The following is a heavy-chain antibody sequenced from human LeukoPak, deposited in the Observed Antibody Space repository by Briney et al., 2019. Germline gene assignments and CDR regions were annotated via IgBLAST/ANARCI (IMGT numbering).Heavy chain of an antibody. J-gene: IGHJ4*02. CDR1: GYSFINYW. Sequence: GESLKISCKGSGYSFINYWIGWVRQMPGKGLEWMGIIYPGDSDIRYSPSFQGQVTFSVDASISTAYLQLSGLRASDTAIYYCVRFGLTSSLDYWGQGTLVTVSS. CDR2: IYPGDSDI. D-gene: IGHD6-13*01. V-gene: IGHV5-51*01. CDR3: VRFGLTSSLDY.